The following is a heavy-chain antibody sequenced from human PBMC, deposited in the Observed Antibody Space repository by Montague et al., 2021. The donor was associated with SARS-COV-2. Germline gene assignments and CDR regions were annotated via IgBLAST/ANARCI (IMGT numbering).Heavy chain of an antibody. D-gene: IGHD4-23*01. Sequence: PALVKPTQTLTLTCTFSGFSLSTSGMCVSWIRQPPGKALEWLARIDWDDDKYYSTSLKTRLTISKDTSKNQVVLTMTNMDPVDTATYYCARRSYGGKSFDYWGQGTLVTVSS. J-gene: IGHJ4*02. CDR1: GFSLSTSGMC. CDR3: ARRSYGGKSFDY. V-gene: IGHV2-70*11. CDR2: IDWDDDK.